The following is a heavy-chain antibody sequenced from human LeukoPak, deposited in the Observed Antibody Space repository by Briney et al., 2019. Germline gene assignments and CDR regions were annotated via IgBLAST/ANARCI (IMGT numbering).Heavy chain of an antibody. D-gene: IGHD2-2*02. CDR2: ISPNVGST. V-gene: IGHV3-23*01. CDR1: GFTFSTNA. Sequence: PGGSLRLSCAAPGFTFSTNAMTWVPQAPGRGLEWVSTISPNVGSTYYADSVKGRFTISRDNSKNTLYLQMDSLRAEDTAVYYCACLPATIPFDYWGQGTLVTVSS. J-gene: IGHJ4*02. CDR3: ACLPATIPFDY.